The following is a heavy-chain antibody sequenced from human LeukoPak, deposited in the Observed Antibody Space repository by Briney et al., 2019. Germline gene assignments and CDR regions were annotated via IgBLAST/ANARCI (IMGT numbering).Heavy chain of an antibody. CDR3: ARENGYSGYDYLLDY. J-gene: IGHJ4*02. CDR2: INHSGST. V-gene: IGHV4-34*01. D-gene: IGHD5-12*01. CDR1: GGSFSGYY. Sequence: PSETLSLTCAVYGGSFSGYYWSWLRQPPGKGLEWIGEINHSGSTNYNPSLKSRVTMSVDTSKNQFSLKLSSVTAADTAVYYCARENGYSGYDYLLDYWGQGTLVTVSS.